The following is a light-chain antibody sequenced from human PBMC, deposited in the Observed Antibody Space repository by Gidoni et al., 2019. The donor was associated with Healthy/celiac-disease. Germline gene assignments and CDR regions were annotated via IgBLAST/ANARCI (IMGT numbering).Light chain of an antibody. CDR2: LGS. CDR1: QSLLLSNGSNY. Sequence: VMTQSPLSLPVTPGEPAPFPCRSSQSLLLSNGSNYLDWYLQKPGQSPKLLIYLGSNRASGVPDRFSGSGSGTDFTLKISRVESEDVGVYYCMQALQTPLTFGGGTKVEIK. CDR3: MQALQTPLT. V-gene: IGKV2-28*01. J-gene: IGKJ4*01.